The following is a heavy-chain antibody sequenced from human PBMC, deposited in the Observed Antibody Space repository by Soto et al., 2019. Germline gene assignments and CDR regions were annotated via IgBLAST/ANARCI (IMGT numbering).Heavy chain of an antibody. Sequence: NPSETLSLTCAVSGGSVSSGNYYWSWLRQPPGKGLEWIGYVYYTGSTNYNPSLKSRVTISVDMSKNQFSLRLSSVTAADTAVYFCARAIHDYDSICSLSFDYWGQGTPVTVS. CDR1: GGSVSSGNYY. CDR3: ARAIHDYDSICSLSFDY. J-gene: IGHJ4*02. V-gene: IGHV4-61*01. D-gene: IGHD3-22*01. CDR2: VYYTGST.